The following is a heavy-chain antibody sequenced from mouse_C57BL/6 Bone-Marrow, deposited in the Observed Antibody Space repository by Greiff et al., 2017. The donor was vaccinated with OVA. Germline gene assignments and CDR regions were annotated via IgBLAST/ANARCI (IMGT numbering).Heavy chain of an antibody. V-gene: IGHV10-1*01. D-gene: IGHD1-1*01. CDR2: IRSKSNNYAT. CDR3: VRPFITTEDFYAMDY. CDR1: GFSFNTYA. J-gene: IGHJ4*01. Sequence: EVQLVESGGGLVQPKGSLKLSCAASGFSFNTYAMNWVRQAPGKGLEWVARIRSKSNNYATYYADSVKDRFTISRDDSESMLYLQMNNLKTEDTPMYYCVRPFITTEDFYAMDYWGQGTSVTVSS.